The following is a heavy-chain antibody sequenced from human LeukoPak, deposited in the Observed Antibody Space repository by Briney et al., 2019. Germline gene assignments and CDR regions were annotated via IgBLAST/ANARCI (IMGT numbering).Heavy chain of an antibody. CDR2: IYYSGST. V-gene: IGHV4-59*01. Sequence: SETLSLTCTVSGGSISSYYWSWIRQPPGKGLEWIGYIYYSGSTNYNPSLKSRVTISVDTPKNQFSLKLSSVTAADTAVYYCAREGTDAFDIWGQGTMVTVSS. J-gene: IGHJ3*02. CDR3: AREGTDAFDI. CDR1: GGSISSYY.